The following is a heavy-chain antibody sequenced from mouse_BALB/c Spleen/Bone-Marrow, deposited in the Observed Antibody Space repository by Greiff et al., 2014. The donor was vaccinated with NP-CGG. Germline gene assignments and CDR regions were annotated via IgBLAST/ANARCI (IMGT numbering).Heavy chain of an antibody. D-gene: IGHD2-10*01. V-gene: IGHV1-9*01. CDR2: ILPGSGST. J-gene: IGHJ4*01. CDR1: GYTLSSSW. Sequence: QVQLQQSGAELMKPGASAKISCKATGYTLSSSWLEGVNQRPGNGLEWIGEILPGSGSTNYNEKFKGKATFTAYTSSNTAYMQLSSLTSEDSAVYYCARTYYLYYAIDYWGQGTPVTVSS. CDR3: ARTYYLYYAIDY.